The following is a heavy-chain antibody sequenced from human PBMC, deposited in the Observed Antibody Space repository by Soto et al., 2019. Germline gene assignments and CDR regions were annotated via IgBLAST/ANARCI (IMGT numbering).Heavy chain of an antibody. D-gene: IGHD4-17*01. V-gene: IGHV3-11*01. Sequence: PGGSLRLSCAASGFTFSDYYMSWIRQAPGKGLEWVSYISSSGSTIYYADSVKGRFTISRDNAKNSLYLQMNSLRAEDTAVYYCARDPPMTTVTTFLSWGQGTLVTVSS. CDR3: ARDPPMTTVTTFLS. CDR1: GFTFSDYY. J-gene: IGHJ4*02. CDR2: ISSSGSTI.